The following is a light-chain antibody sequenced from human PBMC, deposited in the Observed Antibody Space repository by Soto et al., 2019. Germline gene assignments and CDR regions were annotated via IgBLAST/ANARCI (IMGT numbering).Light chain of an antibody. CDR1: QDITNF. V-gene: IGKV1-33*01. Sequence: DIQMTQSPSSLSASVGDRVTITCQASQDITNFLNWYQQTPGKAPKLLIYDASSLQTGVPSRFSGSGSGTDFSFTISSLQPEAIATYYCQQCDDVPYSFGQGTKVAIK. CDR3: QQCDDVPYS. CDR2: DAS. J-gene: IGKJ2*03.